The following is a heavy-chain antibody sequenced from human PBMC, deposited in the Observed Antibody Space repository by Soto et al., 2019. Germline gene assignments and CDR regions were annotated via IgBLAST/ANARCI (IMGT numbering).Heavy chain of an antibody. CDR3: ARGIILWFGELSRRGGYYYYMDV. D-gene: IGHD3-10*01. Sequence: QVQLPQWGAGLLKPSGTLSLTCAVYGGAFSGYQWTWIRQTPGKGLEWIGEINDSGSINYHPSLTGRVSFLAVSPKSHISLRLSSVTAAVTAVYYCARGIILWFGELSRRGGYYYYMDVWGKGTTVIVSS. J-gene: IGHJ6*03. CDR2: INDSGSI. CDR1: GGAFSGYQ. V-gene: IGHV4-34*01.